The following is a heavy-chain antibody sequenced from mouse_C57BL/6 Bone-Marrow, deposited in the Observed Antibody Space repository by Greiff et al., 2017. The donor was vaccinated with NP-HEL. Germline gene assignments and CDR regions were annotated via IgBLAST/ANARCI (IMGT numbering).Heavy chain of an antibody. D-gene: IGHD2-12*01. CDR2: IHPNSGST. Sequence: QVQLQQPGAELVKPGASVKLSCKASGYTFTSYWMHWVKQRPGQGLEWIGMIHPNSGSTKYNEKFKSKATLTVDKSSSTAYMQLSSLTSEDSAVYYGARTYYKGAYWGQGTLVTVSA. CDR1: GYTFTSYW. CDR3: ARTYYKGAY. J-gene: IGHJ3*01. V-gene: IGHV1-64*01.